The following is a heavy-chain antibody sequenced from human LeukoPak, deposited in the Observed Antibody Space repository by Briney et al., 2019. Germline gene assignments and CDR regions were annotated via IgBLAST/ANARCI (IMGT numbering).Heavy chain of an antibody. Sequence: PGRSLRLSCAASGFIFSSYGMHWVRQAPGKGLEWVAVISYDGTNKYYADSVKGRFTISRDNSKNTLYLQMNSLRAEDTAVYYCAKGLRGYDILTGYDYWGQGTLVTVSS. CDR1: GFIFSSYG. V-gene: IGHV3-30*18. CDR3: AKGLRGYDILTGYDY. J-gene: IGHJ4*02. CDR2: ISYDGTNK. D-gene: IGHD3-9*01.